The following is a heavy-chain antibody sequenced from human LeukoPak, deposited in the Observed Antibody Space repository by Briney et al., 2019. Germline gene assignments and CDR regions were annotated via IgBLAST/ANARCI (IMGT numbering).Heavy chain of an antibody. CDR2: ISSNGGST. Sequence: GGSLRLSCAASGFTFSSYEMNWVRQAPGKGLEYVSAISSNGGSTYYANSVKGRFTISRDKSKNTLYLQMGSLRAEDMAVYYCARGEGRVYYGSGSPFDYWGQGTLVTVSS. CDR1: GFTFSSYE. D-gene: IGHD3-10*01. J-gene: IGHJ4*02. V-gene: IGHV3-64*01. CDR3: ARGEGRVYYGSGSPFDY.